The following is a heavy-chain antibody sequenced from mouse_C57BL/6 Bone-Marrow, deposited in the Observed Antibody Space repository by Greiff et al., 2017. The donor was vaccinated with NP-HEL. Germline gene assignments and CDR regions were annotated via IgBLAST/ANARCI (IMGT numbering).Heavy chain of an antibody. CDR1: GFTFSDYG. D-gene: IGHD2-4*01. Sequence: EVMLVESGGGLVKPGGSLKLSCAASGFTFSDYGMHWVRQAPEKGLEWVAYISSGSSTIYYADTVKGRFTISRDNAKNTLFLQMTSLRSEDTAMYYCARFYYDYDYWYFDVWGTVTTVTVSS. J-gene: IGHJ1*03. CDR2: ISSGSSTI. V-gene: IGHV5-17*01. CDR3: ARFYYDYDYWYFDV.